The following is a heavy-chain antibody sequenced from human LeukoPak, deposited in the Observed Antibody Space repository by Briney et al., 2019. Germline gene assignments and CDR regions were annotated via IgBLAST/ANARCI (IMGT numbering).Heavy chain of an antibody. V-gene: IGHV4-34*01. Sequence: SETLSLTCAVYGGSFSGYYWSWIRQPPGKGLEWIGEINHSGSTNYNPSLKSRVTISVDTSKNQFSLKLSSVTAADTAVYYCARDRYGDYDYWGQGTLVTVSS. J-gene: IGHJ4*02. D-gene: IGHD4-17*01. CDR3: ARDRYGDYDY. CDR1: GGSFSGYY. CDR2: INHSGST.